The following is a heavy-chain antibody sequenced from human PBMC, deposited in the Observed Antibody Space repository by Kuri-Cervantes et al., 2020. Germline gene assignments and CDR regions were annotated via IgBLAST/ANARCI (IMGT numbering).Heavy chain of an antibody. V-gene: IGHV3-21*04. CDR1: GFTFSSYS. CDR3: ARDLVSDFTMVRGVIGD. CDR2: ISSSSSYI. Sequence: GGSLRLSCAASGFTFSSYSMNWVRQAPGKGLEWVSSISSSSSYIYYADSVKGRFTISRDNAKNSLYLQMNSLRAEDTAVYYCARDLVSDFTMVRGVIGDWGQGTLVTVSS. D-gene: IGHD3-10*01. J-gene: IGHJ4*02.